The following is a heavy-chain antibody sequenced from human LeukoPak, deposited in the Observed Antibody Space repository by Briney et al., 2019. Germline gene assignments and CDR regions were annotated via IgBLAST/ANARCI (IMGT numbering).Heavy chain of an antibody. Sequence: GGSLRLSCAAFGFTFSSYSMNWVRQAPGKGLEWVSSISSSSSYIYYADSVKGRFIISRDNAKNSLYLQMNSLRAEDTAVYYCARSGEAALYYFDYWGQGTLVTVSS. CDR2: ISSSSSYI. CDR3: ARSGEAALYYFDY. D-gene: IGHD2-15*01. V-gene: IGHV3-21*01. CDR1: GFTFSSYS. J-gene: IGHJ4*02.